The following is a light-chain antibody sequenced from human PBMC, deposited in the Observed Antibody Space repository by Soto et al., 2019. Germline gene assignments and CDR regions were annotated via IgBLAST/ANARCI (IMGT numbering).Light chain of an antibody. V-gene: IGLV1-51*01. Sequence: QSVLTQPPSVSAAPGQTVTISCSGSSSNIGNNYVSWYQQLAGTAPKLLIYDNNKRPSGIPDRFSGSKSGTSATLGITGLQTGDEADCYCGTWDSSLSAVVFGGGTQLTVL. CDR2: DNN. J-gene: IGLJ2*01. CDR1: SSNIGNNY. CDR3: GTWDSSLSAVV.